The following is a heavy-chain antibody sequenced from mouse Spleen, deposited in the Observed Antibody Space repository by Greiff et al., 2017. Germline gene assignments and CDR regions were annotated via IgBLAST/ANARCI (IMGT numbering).Heavy chain of an antibody. CDR1: GFTFSDYG. D-gene: IGHD2-10*02. V-gene: IGHV5-15*01. CDR2: ISNLAYSI. CDR3: ARQKYGNYWYFDV. J-gene: IGHJ1*01. Sequence: EVKVVESGGGLVKPGGSLKLSCAASGFTFSDYGMAWVRQAPGKGPEWVAFISNLAYSIYYADTVTGRFTISRENAKNTLYLEMSSLRSEDTAMYYCARQKYGNYWYFDVWGAGTTVTVSS.